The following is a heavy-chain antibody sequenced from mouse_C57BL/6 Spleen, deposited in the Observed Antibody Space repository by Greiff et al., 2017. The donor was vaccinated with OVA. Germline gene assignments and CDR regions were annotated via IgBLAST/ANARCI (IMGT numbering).Heavy chain of an antibody. D-gene: IGHD2-1*01. CDR3: ARYYGNYVWYFDV. Sequence: EVQLQQSGPELVKPGASVKISCKASGYSFTGYYMNWVKQSPEKSLEWIGEINPSTGGTTYNQKFKAKATLTVDKSSSTAYMQLKSLTSEDSAVYYCARYYGNYVWYFDVWGTGTTVTVSS. V-gene: IGHV1-42*01. J-gene: IGHJ1*03. CDR2: INPSTGGT. CDR1: GYSFTGYY.